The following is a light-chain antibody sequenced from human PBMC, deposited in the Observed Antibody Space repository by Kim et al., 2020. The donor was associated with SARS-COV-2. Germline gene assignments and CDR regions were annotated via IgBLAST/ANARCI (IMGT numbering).Light chain of an antibody. CDR2: GAS. V-gene: IGKV3-20*01. CDR1: ESVSSRD. J-gene: IGKJ5*01. Sequence: IVLTQSPGTLSLSPGERVTLSCRASESVSSRDLAWYQQRPGQAPRLLIYGASSRATGIPDRFSGSWSGRDFTLTISRLEPEDFAVYYCQQYGSSITFGQGTRLEIK. CDR3: QQYGSSIT.